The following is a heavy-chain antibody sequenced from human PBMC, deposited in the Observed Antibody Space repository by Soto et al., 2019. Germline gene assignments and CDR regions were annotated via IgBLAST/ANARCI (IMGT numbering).Heavy chain of an antibody. J-gene: IGHJ4*02. V-gene: IGHV1-18*04. Sequence: QVQLVRSGAEMKRPGASVKVSCKASGYTFSKYDVSWVRQAPGQGLEWLGLISPNSGRASYSEKFQGRVTMSTDTPTTTAYLELRSLRSDDTAVYYCVRQYFDFWTDYPDFDYWGQGTLVTVSS. CDR2: ISPNSGRA. D-gene: IGHD3-3*01. CDR1: GYTFSKYD. CDR3: VRQYFDFWTDYPDFDY.